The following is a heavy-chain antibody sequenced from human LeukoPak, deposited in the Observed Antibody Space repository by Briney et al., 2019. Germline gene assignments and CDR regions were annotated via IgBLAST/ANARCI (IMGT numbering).Heavy chain of an antibody. J-gene: IGHJ4*02. D-gene: IGHD2-15*01. Sequence: SVKVSCKASGGTFSSYAISWVRQAPGQGLEWMGRIIPILGIANYAQKFQGRVTITADKSTSTAYMELSSLRAEDTAVYYCARDREEYCSGGSCYGSDYWGQGTLVTVSS. CDR3: ARDREEYCSGGSCYGSDY. CDR2: IIPILGIA. V-gene: IGHV1-69*04. CDR1: GGTFSSYA.